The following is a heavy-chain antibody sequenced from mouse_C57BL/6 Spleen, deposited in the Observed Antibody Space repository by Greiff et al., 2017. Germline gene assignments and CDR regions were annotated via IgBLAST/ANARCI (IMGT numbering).Heavy chain of an antibody. Sequence: VQLQQSGAELVKPGASVKLSCKASGYTFTSYWMQWVKQRPGQGLEWIGEIDPSDSYTNYNQKFKGKATLTVDTSSSTAYMQLSSLTSEDSAVYYCARKTVVATGYFDYWGQGTTLTVSS. CDR1: GYTFTSYW. J-gene: IGHJ2*01. D-gene: IGHD1-1*01. CDR3: ARKTVVATGYFDY. V-gene: IGHV1-50*01. CDR2: IDPSDSYT.